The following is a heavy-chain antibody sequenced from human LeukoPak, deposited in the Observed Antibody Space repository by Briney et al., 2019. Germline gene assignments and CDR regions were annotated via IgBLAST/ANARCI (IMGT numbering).Heavy chain of an antibody. V-gene: IGHV5-10-1*01. CDR2: IDPSDSYT. CDR1: GYSFTSYW. D-gene: IGHD5-12*01. Sequence: GESLKISCKGSGYSFTSYWISWVRQMPGKGLEWMGRIDPSDSYTNYSPSFQGHVTISADKSISTAYLQWNSLKASDTAMYYCARHQYRVATFGYWSQGTLVTVSS. J-gene: IGHJ4*02. CDR3: ARHQYRVATFGY.